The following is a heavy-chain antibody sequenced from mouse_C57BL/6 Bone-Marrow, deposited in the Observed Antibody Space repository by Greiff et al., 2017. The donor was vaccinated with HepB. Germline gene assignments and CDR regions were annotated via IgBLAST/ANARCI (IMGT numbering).Heavy chain of an antibody. CDR3: ASNWDVAY. CDR1: GFTFSSYA. Sequence: EVKLVESGGGLVKPGGSLKLSCAASGFTFSSYAMSWVRQTPEKRLEWVATISDGGSYTYYPDNVKGRFTISRDNAKNNLYLQMSHLKSEDTAMYYCASNWDVAYWGQVTLVTVSA. J-gene: IGHJ3*01. V-gene: IGHV5-4*03. CDR2: ISDGGSYT. D-gene: IGHD4-1*02.